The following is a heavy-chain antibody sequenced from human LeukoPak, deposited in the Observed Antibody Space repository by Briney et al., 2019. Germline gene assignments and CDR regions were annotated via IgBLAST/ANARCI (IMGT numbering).Heavy chain of an antibody. D-gene: IGHD2-2*01. CDR2: ISYDGSNK. CDR1: GFTFSSYA. Sequence: GGSLRLSCAASGFTFSSYAMHWVRQAPGKGLEWVAVISYDGSNKYYADSVKGRFTISRDNSKNALYLQMNSLGAEDTAVYYCAREVVPAAIDYWGQGTLVTVSS. V-gene: IGHV3-30-3*01. CDR3: AREVVPAAIDY. J-gene: IGHJ4*02.